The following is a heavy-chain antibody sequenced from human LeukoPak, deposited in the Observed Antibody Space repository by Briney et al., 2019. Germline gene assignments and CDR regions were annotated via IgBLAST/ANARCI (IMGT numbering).Heavy chain of an antibody. D-gene: IGHD5-18*01. CDR3: ARVSSKSDTATKYYFDY. CDR1: GYTFTGYY. Sequence: ASVKVSCKASGYTFTGYYMHWVRQAPGQGLEGMGWSNPNSGGTNYAQKFQGRVTMTRDTSISTAYMELSRLRSDDTAVYYCARVSSKSDTATKYYFDYWGQGTLVTVSS. J-gene: IGHJ4*02. CDR2: SNPNSGGT. V-gene: IGHV1-2*02.